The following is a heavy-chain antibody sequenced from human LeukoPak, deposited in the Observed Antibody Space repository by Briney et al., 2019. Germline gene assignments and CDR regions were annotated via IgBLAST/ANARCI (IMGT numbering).Heavy chain of an antibody. V-gene: IGHV3-15*01. J-gene: IGHJ4*02. D-gene: IGHD3-9*01. CDR1: GFTFRNAW. CDR2: IKRKTDGGTT. Sequence: GGSLRLSCGPSGFTFRNAWMSCVSEAPGKGLESGGRIKRKTDGGTTDYAAPVKGRFTISRDDSKNTLYLQMTSLKTEDTAVYYCTTDFISYYDILAGYYTSVDYWGQGTLVTVSS. CDR3: TTDFISYYDILAGYYTSVDY.